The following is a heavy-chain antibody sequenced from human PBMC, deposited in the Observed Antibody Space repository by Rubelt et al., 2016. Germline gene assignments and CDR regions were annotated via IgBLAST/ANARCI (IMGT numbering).Heavy chain of an antibody. J-gene: IGHJ4*02. CDR2: ISSSSSYI. CDR1: GFTFSSYS. D-gene: IGHD1-26*01. CDR3: ARVIVGVKGFDY. V-gene: IGHV3-21*01. Sequence: EVQLVESGGGLVKPGGSLRLSCAASGFTFSSYSMNWVRQAPGKGLEWVSSISSSSSYIYYADSVKGRFTISRDNAKNSLYLQMNSRGAEDTVVDYCARVIVGVKGFDYWGQGTLVTVSS.